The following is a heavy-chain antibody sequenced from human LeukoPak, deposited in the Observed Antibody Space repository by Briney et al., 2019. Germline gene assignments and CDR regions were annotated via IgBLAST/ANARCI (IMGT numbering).Heavy chain of an antibody. CDR1: GFTFSDSA. J-gene: IGHJ4*02. D-gene: IGHD3-22*01. CDR3: SRLKEEVGIITPLDS. Sequence: GGSLRLSCAASGFTFSDSAIHWVRQASGKGLEWIGRIRTKVNNYATAYAASVKGRFTISRDDSTNTAYLQMNSLRTEDTAVYFCSRLKEEVGIITPLDSCGQGTLVTVSS. V-gene: IGHV3-73*01. CDR2: IRTKVNNYAT.